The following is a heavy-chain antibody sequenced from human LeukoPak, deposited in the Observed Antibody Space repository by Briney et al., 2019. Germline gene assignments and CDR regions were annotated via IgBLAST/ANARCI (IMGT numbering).Heavy chain of an antibody. CDR1: GYTFTGYF. D-gene: IGHD5-24*01. V-gene: IGHV1-2*02. Sequence: ASLKVSCKASGYTFTGYFMHWGRQAPGQGREWMGWINPNSGGTNYAQKVQGRVTMNRDTSIRTAYMELGRLRSDDTAVYYCAREIWLHPTWVEFDYWGQGTLVTVSS. CDR3: AREIWLHPTWVEFDY. CDR2: INPNSGGT. J-gene: IGHJ4*02.